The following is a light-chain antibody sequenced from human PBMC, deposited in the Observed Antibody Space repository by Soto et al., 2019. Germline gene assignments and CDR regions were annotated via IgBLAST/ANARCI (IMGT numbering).Light chain of an antibody. J-gene: IGLJ3*02. Sequence: QAVVTQEPSLTVSPGGTVTLTCGSSTGAVTSSHYPYWFQQKPGQAPRTVIYDTSNRHSWTPARFSGSLLGGKAALTLSGAQPEDEAEYYCLLSYSGARLFGGGTKLT. CDR3: LLSYSGARL. CDR1: TGAVTSSHY. V-gene: IGLV7-46*01. CDR2: DTS.